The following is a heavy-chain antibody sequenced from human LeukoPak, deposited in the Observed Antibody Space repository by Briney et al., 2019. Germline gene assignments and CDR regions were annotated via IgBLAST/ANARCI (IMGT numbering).Heavy chain of an antibody. Sequence: GGSLRLSCAASGFTFSSYGMHWVRQAPGKGLEWVAFIRYDGSNKYYADSVKGRFTISRDNSKNTLYPQMNSLRAEDTAVYYCAKPSPGDGYYFDYWGQGTLVTVSS. D-gene: IGHD7-27*01. CDR1: GFTFSSYG. V-gene: IGHV3-30*02. CDR3: AKPSPGDGYYFDY. CDR2: IRYDGSNK. J-gene: IGHJ4*02.